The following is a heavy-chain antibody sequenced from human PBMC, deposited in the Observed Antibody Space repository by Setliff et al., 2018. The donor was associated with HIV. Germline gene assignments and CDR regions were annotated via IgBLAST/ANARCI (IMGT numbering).Heavy chain of an antibody. CDR1: GFTFSSYW. CDR2: IKQDGSEK. V-gene: IGHV3-7*05. CDR3: ARDSGDYYDSSGSFDY. Sequence: GGSLRLSCAASGFTFSSYWMSWVRQAPGKGLEWVANIKQDGSEKYYVDSVKGRFTISRDNAKNSLYLQMNSLRAEDAAVYYCARDSGDYYDSSGSFDYWGQGTLVTVSS. J-gene: IGHJ4*02. D-gene: IGHD3-22*01.